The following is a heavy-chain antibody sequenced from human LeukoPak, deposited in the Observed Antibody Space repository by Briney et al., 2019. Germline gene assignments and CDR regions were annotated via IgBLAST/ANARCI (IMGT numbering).Heavy chain of an antibody. V-gene: IGHV4-4*07. CDR2: IYTSGST. J-gene: IGHJ5*02. D-gene: IGHD3-3*01. CDR3: ARHIPVEIRFLEWLGFDP. CDR1: GGSISSYY. Sequence: SETLSLTCTVSGGSISSYYWSWIRQPAGKGLEWIGRIYTSGSTNYNPSLKSRVTMSVDTSKNQFSLKLSSVTAADTAVYYCARHIPVEIRFLEWLGFDPWGQGTLVTVSS.